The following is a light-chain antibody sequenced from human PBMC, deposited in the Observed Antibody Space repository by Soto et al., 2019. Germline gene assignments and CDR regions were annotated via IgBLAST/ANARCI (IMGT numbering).Light chain of an antibody. Sequence: IRMTQSPSSLSASTGDRVTITCRASQGISSYLAWYQQKPGNAPKLLIYAASTLQSGVPSRFSGSGSGTDFTLTISCLQSEDFATYYCQQYYSYPRTFGQGTKVDLK. CDR2: AAS. V-gene: IGKV1-8*01. CDR1: QGISSY. CDR3: QQYYSYPRT. J-gene: IGKJ1*01.